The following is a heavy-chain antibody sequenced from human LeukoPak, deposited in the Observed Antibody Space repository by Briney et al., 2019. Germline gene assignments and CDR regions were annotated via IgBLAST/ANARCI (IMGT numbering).Heavy chain of an antibody. Sequence: SETLSLTCTVSGGSISSGGYYWSWIRQPPGKGLEWIGYIYHSGSTYYNPSLKSRVTMLIDTSKNHFSLTLTSVTAADTAVYYCARHLGAAGVLRFDPWGQGTLVTVSS. CDR1: GGSISSGGYY. CDR2: IYHSGST. J-gene: IGHJ5*02. V-gene: IGHV4-30-2*01. D-gene: IGHD3-3*01. CDR3: ARHLGAAGVLRFDP.